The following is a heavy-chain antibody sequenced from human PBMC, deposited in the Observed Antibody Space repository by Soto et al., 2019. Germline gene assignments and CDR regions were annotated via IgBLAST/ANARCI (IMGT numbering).Heavy chain of an antibody. CDR3: GRGFMNIVVVVAATDTNPNHDAFDI. D-gene: IGHD2-15*01. Sequence: PSETLSLTCAVYGGSFSGYYWSWIRQPPGKGLEWIGEINHSGSTNYNPSLKSRVTISVDTSKNQFSLKLSSVTAADTAVYYCGRGFMNIVVVVAATDTNPNHDAFDIWGQGTMVTVSS. CDR2: INHSGST. J-gene: IGHJ3*02. V-gene: IGHV4-34*01. CDR1: GGSFSGYY.